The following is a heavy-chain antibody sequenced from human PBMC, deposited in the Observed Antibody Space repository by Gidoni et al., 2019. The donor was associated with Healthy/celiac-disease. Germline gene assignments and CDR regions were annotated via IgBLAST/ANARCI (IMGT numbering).Heavy chain of an antibody. D-gene: IGHD3-16*01. CDR3: AREIGDLGY. Sequence: QVQLQQWGAGLLKPSETLSPSCAVYGGSFSGYYWSWIRQPPGKGLEWIGEINHSGSTHYNPSLKSRVTISVDTSKNQFSLKLSSVTAADTAVYYCAREIGDLGYWGQGTLVTVSS. CDR2: INHSGST. V-gene: IGHV4-34*01. CDR1: GGSFSGYY. J-gene: IGHJ4*02.